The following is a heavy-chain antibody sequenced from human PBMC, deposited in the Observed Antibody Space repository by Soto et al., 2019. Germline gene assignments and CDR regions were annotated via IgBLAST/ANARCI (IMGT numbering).Heavy chain of an antibody. CDR2: IYYSGST. Sequence: PSETLSLTCTVSGGSISSGGYYWSWIRQHPGKGLEWIGYIYYSGSTYYNPSLKSRVTISVDTSKNQFSLKLSSVTAADTAVYYCARDGTSNYDSSGYSNWFDPWGQGTLVTVSS. V-gene: IGHV4-31*03. CDR1: GGSISSGGYY. CDR3: ARDGTSNYDSSGYSNWFDP. D-gene: IGHD3-22*01. J-gene: IGHJ5*02.